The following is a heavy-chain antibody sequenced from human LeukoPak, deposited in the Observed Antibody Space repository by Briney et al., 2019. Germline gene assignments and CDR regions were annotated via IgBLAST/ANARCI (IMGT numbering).Heavy chain of an antibody. CDR1: GFTVNGYY. D-gene: IGHD6-19*01. CDR3: AKERNLEIAVAGTIFDY. J-gene: IGHJ4*02. CDR2: IYSGGDT. Sequence: GGSLRLSCAASGFTVNGYYMGWVRQAPGKGLEWISVIYSGGDTYYADSVKGRFTISRDNSKNMIYLEMSSLKAEDTAVYYCAKERNLEIAVAGTIFDYWGQGTLVTVSS. V-gene: IGHV3-66*01.